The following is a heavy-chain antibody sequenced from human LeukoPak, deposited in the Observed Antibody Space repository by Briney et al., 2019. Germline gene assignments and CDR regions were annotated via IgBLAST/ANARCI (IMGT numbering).Heavy chain of an antibody. J-gene: IGHJ4*02. D-gene: IGHD1-1*01. CDR1: AFTFDDYW. V-gene: IGHV3-74*01. CDR2: INPDGSRT. CDR3: LRGELTPGVGY. Sequence: QPGGSLRLSCVASAFTFDDYWMHWVRQIPGKGQVWLSDINPDGSRTRYANSVRGRFTISRDNAKNTVYLQMNSLRADDTGIFYCLRGELTPGVGYWGQGTLVTVSS.